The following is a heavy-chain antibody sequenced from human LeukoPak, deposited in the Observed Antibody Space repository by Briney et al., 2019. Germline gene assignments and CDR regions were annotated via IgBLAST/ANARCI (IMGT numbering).Heavy chain of an antibody. CDR3: AKDRGDFPHYFDY. J-gene: IGHJ4*02. CDR2: IRFDGSNR. V-gene: IGHV3-30*02. D-gene: IGHD3-10*01. CDR1: EFTFSTYG. Sequence: GGSLRLSCAASEFTFSTYGMHWVRQAPGKGLEWVAYIRFDGSNRHYIDSVKGRFTISRDNSENTLYLQMNSLRPEDTAVYYCAKDRGDFPHYFDYWGQGTLVTVSS.